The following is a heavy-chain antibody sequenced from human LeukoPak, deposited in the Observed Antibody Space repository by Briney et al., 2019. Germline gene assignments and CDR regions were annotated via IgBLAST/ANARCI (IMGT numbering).Heavy chain of an antibody. V-gene: IGHV5-51*01. CDR1: GYSSTSYW. CDR2: IYPGDSDT. J-gene: IGHJ4*02. D-gene: IGHD6-13*01. CDR3: ARHEDIAGADY. Sequence: GESLKISCKGSGYSSTSYWIGWVRQMPGKGLEWMGIIYPGDSDTRYSPSFQGQVTISADKSISTAYLQWSSLKASDAAMYYRARHEDIAGADYWGQGTLVTVSS.